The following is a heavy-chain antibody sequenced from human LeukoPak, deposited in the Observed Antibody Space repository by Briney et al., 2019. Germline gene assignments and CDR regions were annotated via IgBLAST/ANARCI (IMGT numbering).Heavy chain of an antibody. CDR2: ISYDGSNK. D-gene: IGHD1-26*01. CDR3: AAPGSRNYYWHVFDY. CDR1: GFTFSSYG. V-gene: IGHV3-30*03. Sequence: PGGSLRLSCAASGFTFSSYGMPWVRQAPGKGLEWVAVISYDGSNKYYADSVKGRFTISRDNSKNTLYLQMNSLRAEDTAVYYCAAPGSRNYYWHVFDYWGQGTLVTVSS. J-gene: IGHJ4*02.